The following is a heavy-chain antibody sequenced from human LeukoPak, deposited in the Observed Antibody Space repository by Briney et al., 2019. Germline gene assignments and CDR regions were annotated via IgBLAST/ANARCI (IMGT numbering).Heavy chain of an antibody. D-gene: IGHD5-18*01. CDR3: ARDAMVSYYYYGIDV. Sequence: QSGGSLRLSCAASGFTVSSNYMSWVRQAPGKGLEWVSVIYSGGSTYYADSVKGRFTISRDNSKNTLYLQMNSLRAEDTAVYYCARDAMVSYYYYGIDVWGQGTTVTVSS. V-gene: IGHV3-66*02. J-gene: IGHJ6*02. CDR2: IYSGGST. CDR1: GFTVSSNY.